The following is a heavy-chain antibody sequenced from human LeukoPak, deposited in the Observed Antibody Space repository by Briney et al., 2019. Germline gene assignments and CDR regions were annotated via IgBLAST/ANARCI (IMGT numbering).Heavy chain of an antibody. V-gene: IGHV3-23*01. J-gene: IGHJ4*02. D-gene: IGHD2-2*01. CDR3: AKQIPAALYYFDY. Sequence: GSLRLSCAASGFTFSSYAMSWVRQAPGKGLEWVSAMSGSGGSTYYAAPVKGRFTISRDNSKNTLYLQMNSLRAEDTAVYYCAKQIPAALYYFDYWGQGTLVTVSS. CDR1: GFTFSSYA. CDR2: MSGSGGST.